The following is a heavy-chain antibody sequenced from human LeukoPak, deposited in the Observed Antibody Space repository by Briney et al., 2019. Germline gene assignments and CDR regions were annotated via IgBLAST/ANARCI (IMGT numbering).Heavy chain of an antibody. CDR2: ISGSGGST. CDR3: ALASMVQGVTFDY. Sequence: GGSLRLSCAASGFTFSSYAMSLVRQAPGKGLEWVSAISGSGGSTYYADSVKGRFTISRDNSKNTLYLQMNSLRAEDTAVYYCALASMVQGVTFDYWGQGTLVTVSS. V-gene: IGHV3-23*01. D-gene: IGHD3-10*01. J-gene: IGHJ4*02. CDR1: GFTFSSYA.